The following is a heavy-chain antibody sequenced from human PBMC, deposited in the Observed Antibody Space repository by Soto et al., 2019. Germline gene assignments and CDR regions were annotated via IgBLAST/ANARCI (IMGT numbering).Heavy chain of an antibody. CDR1: GGSISSYY. D-gene: IGHD6-13*01. J-gene: IGHJ6*02. Sequence: QVQLQESGPGLVKPSETLSLTCTVSGGSISSYYSSWIRQPPGKGLEWIGYIYYSGSTNYNPSLKSRVTISVDTSKNQFSLKLSSVTAADTAVYYCASSNIAAAGFYYYGMDVWGRGTTVTVSS. CDR2: IYYSGST. V-gene: IGHV4-59*01. CDR3: ASSNIAAAGFYYYGMDV.